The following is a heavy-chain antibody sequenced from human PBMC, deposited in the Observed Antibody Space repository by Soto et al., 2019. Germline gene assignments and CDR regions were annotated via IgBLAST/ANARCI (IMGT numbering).Heavy chain of an antibody. CDR3: AKESGGTFSFDH. Sequence: GGSLRLSCAASGFTFDDHTMHWGRQAPGKGLEWVSLISWDGADTFYAGSVKGRFTISRDNTKSSLYLQLNSLVTEDTAVYYCAKESGGTFSFDHWGQGVLVTVSS. D-gene: IGHD2-15*01. CDR1: GFTFDDHT. J-gene: IGHJ4*02. CDR2: ISWDGADT. V-gene: IGHV3-43*01.